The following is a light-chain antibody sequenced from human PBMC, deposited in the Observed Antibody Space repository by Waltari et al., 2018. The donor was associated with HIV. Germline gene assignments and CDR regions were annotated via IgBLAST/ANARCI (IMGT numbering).Light chain of an antibody. CDR2: GVR. V-gene: IGLV2-14*01. J-gene: IGLJ3*02. CDR1: VTDIDVYNF. Sequence: HSALTQPASVSGSPGQSITISCSGTVTDIDVYNFVSWYLQYPRLAPQLVLYGVRSRRSGVSLRFSGSKSGDKASLTISGLEAEDEAHYYCSSYIRNHSLGFGGGTKLTVL. CDR3: SSYIRNHSLG.